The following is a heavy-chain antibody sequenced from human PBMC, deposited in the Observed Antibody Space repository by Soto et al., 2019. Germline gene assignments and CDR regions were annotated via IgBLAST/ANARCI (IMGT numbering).Heavy chain of an antibody. CDR1: GFTFSSYG. J-gene: IGHJ3*02. V-gene: IGHV3-33*01. CDR3: ARDRAYNWNDAYAFDI. Sequence: QVQLVESGGGVVQPGRSLRLSCAASGFTFSSYGMHWVRQAPGKGLEWVAVIWYDGSNKYYSDSVKGRFTISRDNSKNTLYLQMNSLRAEDTAVYYCARDRAYNWNDAYAFDIWGQGTMVTVSS. CDR2: IWYDGSNK. D-gene: IGHD1-20*01.